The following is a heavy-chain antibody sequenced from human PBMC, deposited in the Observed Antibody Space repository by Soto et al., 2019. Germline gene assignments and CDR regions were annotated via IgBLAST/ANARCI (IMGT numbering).Heavy chain of an antibody. CDR2: IVPIVDTS. CDR3: ARDKDGLQLGGNYYYMLDV. D-gene: IGHD1-26*01. CDR1: GGTFSSYA. Sequence: GASVKVSCKTSGGTFSSYAISWVRQAPGQGLEWMGGIVPIVDTSTYAQKFQGRVTITADESTSTAYMELSSLRSDDTAIYYCARDKDGLQLGGNYYYMLDVWGQGTTVTVSS. J-gene: IGHJ6*02. V-gene: IGHV1-69*13.